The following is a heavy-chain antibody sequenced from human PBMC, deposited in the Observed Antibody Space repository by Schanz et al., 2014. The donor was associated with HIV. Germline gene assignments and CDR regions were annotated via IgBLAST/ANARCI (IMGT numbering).Heavy chain of an antibody. V-gene: IGHV3-74*02. Sequence: VQLVESGGGVVQPGGSLRLSCAASGFSFSDYWMHWVRQVPGKGLLWVSRMNNDVSSRLYADSVKGRFTISRDNAKNTLYLQMNSLRDEDTAVYYCARRSSDGGYYDNWGQGTLVTVSS. CDR3: ARRSSDGGYYDN. CDR2: MNNDVSSR. CDR1: GFSFSDYW. J-gene: IGHJ4*02. D-gene: IGHD2-15*01.